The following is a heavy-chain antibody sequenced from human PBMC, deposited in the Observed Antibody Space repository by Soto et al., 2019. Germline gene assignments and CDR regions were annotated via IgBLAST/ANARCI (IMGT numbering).Heavy chain of an antibody. J-gene: IGHJ3*02. Sequence: QVQLVQSGAEVKKPGASVKVSCKASGYTFTSYAMHWVRQAPGQRLEWMGWINAGNGNTKYSQKFQGRVTITRDTSASTAYMEVSSPRSGDTGMYYGARDLEVEYSSGPTSDFGIWGQGTMVTVSS. CDR3: ARDLEVEYSSGPTSDFGI. CDR2: INAGNGNT. D-gene: IGHD6-19*01. CDR1: GYTFTSYA. V-gene: IGHV1-3*01.